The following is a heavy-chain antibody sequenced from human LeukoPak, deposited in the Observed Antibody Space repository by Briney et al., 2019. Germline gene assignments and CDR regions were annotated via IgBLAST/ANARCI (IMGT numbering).Heavy chain of an antibody. CDR2: INQDGSEK. CDR1: GFTFSRYW. V-gene: IGHV3-7*01. Sequence: GGSLRLSCAASGFTFSRYWMSWVRQAPGKGLEWVANINQDGSEKYYVDSVKGRFTISRDNAKNSLYLEMNSLRAEDTAVYYCARDRALVSMVRGVMGYFYYYMDVWGKGTTVTISS. CDR3: ARDRALVSMVRGVMGYFYYYMDV. D-gene: IGHD3-10*01. J-gene: IGHJ6*03.